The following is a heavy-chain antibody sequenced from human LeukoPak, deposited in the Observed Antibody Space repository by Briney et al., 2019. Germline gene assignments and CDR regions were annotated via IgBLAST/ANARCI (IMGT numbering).Heavy chain of an antibody. CDR3: ARHEVGNYDLLSFDY. CDR2: MFYSGNT. J-gene: IGHJ4*02. V-gene: IGHV4-39*01. D-gene: IGHD3-3*01. Sequence: PSETLSLTCGVSGGSIISSSYYWGWIRQPPGKGLEWIASMFYSGNTYYNPSLKSRVTMSVDTTENQFSLKLSSVTAADTAVYYCARHEVGNYDLLSFDYWGQGSLVTVSS. CDR1: GGSIISSSYY.